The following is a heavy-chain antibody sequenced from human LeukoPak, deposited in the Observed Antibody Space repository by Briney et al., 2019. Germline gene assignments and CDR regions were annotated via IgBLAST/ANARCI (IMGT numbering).Heavy chain of an antibody. CDR1: GGTFSSYA. J-gene: IGHJ4*02. V-gene: IGHV1-69*06. Sequence: GASVKVSCKASGGTFSSYAISWVRQAPGQGLEWMGGIIPIFGTANYAQKFQGRVTITADKSTSTAYMELSSLRSEDTAVYYCARPDDYVWGSYRYWGQGTLVTVSS. D-gene: IGHD3-16*02. CDR3: ARPDDYVWGSYRY. CDR2: IIPIFGTA.